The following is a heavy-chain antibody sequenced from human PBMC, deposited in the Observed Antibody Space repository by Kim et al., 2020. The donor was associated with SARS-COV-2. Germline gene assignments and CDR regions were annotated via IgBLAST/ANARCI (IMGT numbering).Heavy chain of an antibody. D-gene: IGHD2-15*01. CDR3: ARRALGYCSGGSCYSGFDC. CDR1: GGSISSYY. Sequence: SETLSLTCTVSGGSISSYYWSWIRQPPGKGLEWIGYIYYSGSTNYNPSLKSRVTISVDTSKNQFSLKLSSVTAADTAVYYCARRALGYCSGGSCYSGFDCCGQGTLVTVSS. CDR2: IYYSGST. V-gene: IGHV4-59*08. J-gene: IGHJ4*02.